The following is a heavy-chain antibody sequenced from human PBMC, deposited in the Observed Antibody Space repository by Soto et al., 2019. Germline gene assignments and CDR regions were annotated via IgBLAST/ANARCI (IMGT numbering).Heavy chain of an antibody. CDR2: INHSGST. Sequence: QVQLQQWGAGLLKPSETLSLTCAVYGGSFSGYYWSWIRQPPGKGLEWIGEINHSGSTNYNPSLKSRVTISVDTSKHQFSLTLSSVTAAATAVYYCARYVGATRGYFDYWGQGTLVTVSS. J-gene: IGHJ4*02. V-gene: IGHV4-34*01. CDR3: ARYVGATRGYFDY. CDR1: GGSFSGYY. D-gene: IGHD1-26*01.